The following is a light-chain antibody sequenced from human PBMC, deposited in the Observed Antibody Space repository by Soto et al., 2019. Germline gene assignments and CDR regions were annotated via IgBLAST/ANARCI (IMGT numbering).Light chain of an antibody. J-gene: IGKJ5*01. CDR2: GAS. CDR1: QSISHY. CDR3: QQYNNWPPIT. V-gene: IGKV3-15*01. Sequence: EIVLTQSPVTLSVSPGERATLSWRASQSISHYLAWYQQKPGQAPTLLIYGASTRATGIPARFSGSGSGTEFTLTVTSLQSEDFAVYYCQQYNNWPPITFGQGTRLEIK.